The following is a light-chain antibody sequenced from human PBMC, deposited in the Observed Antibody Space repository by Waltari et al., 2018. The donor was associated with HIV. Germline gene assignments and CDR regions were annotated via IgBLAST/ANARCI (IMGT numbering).Light chain of an antibody. Sequence: QSVLPQPPSASGTPGQRVTISCSGSSSHIGGNHVYSYQQLPGTASKLLIYRNQQRPSGVPERFSGSKSGTSASMAISGLRSEDEADYYCASWDDSLSGYVVFGGGTKLTVL. V-gene: IGLV1-47*01. CDR1: SSHIGGNH. CDR3: ASWDDSLSGYVV. J-gene: IGLJ2*01. CDR2: RNQ.